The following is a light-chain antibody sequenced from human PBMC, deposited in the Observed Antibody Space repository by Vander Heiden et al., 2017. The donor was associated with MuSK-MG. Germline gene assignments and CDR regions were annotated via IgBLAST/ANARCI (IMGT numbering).Light chain of an antibody. CDR3: MMWHNGAVV. CDR1: SGINVGTYR. CDR2: YKSDSHK. J-gene: IGLJ2*01. V-gene: IGLV5-45*01. Sequence: QAVLTQPASLSASPGASASLTCTLRSGINVGTYRIYWYQQKPGSPPQYLLNYKSDSHKEQGSGVPSRFSGSKDTSANAGILLISGLHSDDEADYYCMMWHNGAVVFGGGTKLTVL.